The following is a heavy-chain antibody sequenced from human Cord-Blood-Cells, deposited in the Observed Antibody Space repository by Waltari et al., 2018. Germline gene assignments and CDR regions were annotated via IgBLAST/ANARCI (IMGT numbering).Heavy chain of an antibody. D-gene: IGHD6-6*01. J-gene: IGHJ5*02. Sequence: QVQLQESGPGLVKPSQTLSLTCTVSGGSISSGGYYWSWIRQHPGKGLEWIGYIYYSGTTYYNPALKSRVTISVDTSKNQFSLKLSSVTAADTAVYYCARWEYSSSSWFDPWGQGTLVTVSS. V-gene: IGHV4-31*03. CDR3: ARWEYSSSSWFDP. CDR1: GGSISSGGYY. CDR2: IYYSGTT.